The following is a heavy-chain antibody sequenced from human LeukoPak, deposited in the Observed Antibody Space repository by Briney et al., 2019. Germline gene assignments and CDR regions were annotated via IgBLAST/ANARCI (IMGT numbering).Heavy chain of an antibody. CDR2: INVDNDNT. D-gene: IGHD3-10*01. V-gene: IGHV1-3*01. CDR1: GYTFTHYS. J-gene: IGHJ4*02. CDR3: ARNRDGSDY. Sequence: ASVKVSCKASGYTFTHYSIHWLRHAPGQSLEWMGWINVDNDNTIYSQNFQGRVTITRDTSANTAYMELSSLRTEDTAVYYCARNRDGSDYWGQGTPVTVSS.